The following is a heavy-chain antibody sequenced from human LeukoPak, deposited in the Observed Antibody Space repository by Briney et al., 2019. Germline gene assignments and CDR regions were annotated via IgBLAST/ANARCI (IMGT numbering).Heavy chain of an antibody. D-gene: IGHD3-3*01. CDR3: ARHGMNYDFWSGYPNWFDP. Sequence: SETLSLTCTVSGGSISSSSYYWGWIRQPPGKGLEWIGSIYYSGSTYYNPSLKSRVTISVYTAKNQFSLKLSSVTAADTAVYYCARHGMNYDFWSGYPNWFDPWGQGTLVTASS. CDR2: IYYSGST. V-gene: IGHV4-39*01. CDR1: GGSISSSSYY. J-gene: IGHJ5*02.